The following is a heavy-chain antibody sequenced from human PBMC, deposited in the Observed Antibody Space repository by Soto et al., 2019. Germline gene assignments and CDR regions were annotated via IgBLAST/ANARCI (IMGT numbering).Heavy chain of an antibody. CDR3: ARGGDYDVLTGIYYFDY. V-gene: IGHV4-34*01. CDR2: INHSGST. CDR1: GGSFSGYY. D-gene: IGHD3-9*01. Sequence: SETLSLTCAVYGGSFSGYYWSWIRQPPGKGLEWIGEINHSGSTNYNPSLKSRVTISVDTSKNQFSLKLSSVTAADTAVYYCARGGDYDVLTGIYYFDYWGQGTLVTFSS. J-gene: IGHJ4*02.